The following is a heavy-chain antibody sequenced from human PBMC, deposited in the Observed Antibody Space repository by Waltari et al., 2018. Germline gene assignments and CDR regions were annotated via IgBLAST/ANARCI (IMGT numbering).Heavy chain of an antibody. CDR1: GLILNNFA. CDR3: AKPFYNWDDPLHS. J-gene: IGHJ4*02. V-gene: IGHV3-23*01. D-gene: IGHD1-20*01. Sequence: EVQLLESGGGLVQPGGSLRLPWAASGLILNNFAINWVRLAPGTGLDWVAAITVSDDTFYADSVMGRFTVSRDTSKNTVYLQMNGLRAEDTAIYYCAKPFYNWDDPLHSWGQGTLVAVSS. CDR2: ITVSDDT.